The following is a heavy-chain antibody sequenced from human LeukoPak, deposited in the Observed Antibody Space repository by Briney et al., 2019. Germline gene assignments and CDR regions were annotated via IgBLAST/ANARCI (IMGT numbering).Heavy chain of an antibody. CDR1: GFTFSSYA. D-gene: IGHD2-8*01. V-gene: IGHV3-23*01. CDR2: ISGSGGST. CDR3: AKEGVDCTNGVCYRWIGFDY. J-gene: IGHJ4*02. Sequence: GGSLRLSCAASGFTFSSYAMSWVRQAPGKGLEWVSAISGSGGSTYYADSVKGRFIISRDNSKNTLYLQMNSLRAEDTAVYYCAKEGVDCTNGVCYRWIGFDYWGQGTLVTVSS.